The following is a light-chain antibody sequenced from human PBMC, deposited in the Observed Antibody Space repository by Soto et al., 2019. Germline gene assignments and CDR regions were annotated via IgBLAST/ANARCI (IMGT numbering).Light chain of an antibody. CDR2: GAS. CDR1: QSVSNN. CDR3: QQYNNWPPFT. J-gene: IGKJ3*01. V-gene: IGKV3-15*01. Sequence: EIVRTQSPATPSVPPGERATLSCRASQSVSNNLAWYQHKPGQAPRLLIYGASTRDTGIPARFSGSGSGTVFTLTISSLQSEDFAVYYCQQYNNWPPFTFGPGTKVDIQ.